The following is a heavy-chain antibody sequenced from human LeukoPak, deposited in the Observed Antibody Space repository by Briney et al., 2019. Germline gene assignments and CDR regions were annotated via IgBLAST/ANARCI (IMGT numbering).Heavy chain of an antibody. Sequence: PSETLSLTCTVAGYSISTGYYWAWIRQPPGEGLEWIGTFYHGGSTYYNPSLKSRVTISVDTSKNQFSLKLSSVTAADTAVYYCARERIAAAGTPPGWFDPWGQGILVTVSS. CDR2: FYHGGST. CDR1: GYSISTGYY. D-gene: IGHD6-13*01. CDR3: ARERIAAAGTPPGWFDP. V-gene: IGHV4-38-2*02. J-gene: IGHJ5*02.